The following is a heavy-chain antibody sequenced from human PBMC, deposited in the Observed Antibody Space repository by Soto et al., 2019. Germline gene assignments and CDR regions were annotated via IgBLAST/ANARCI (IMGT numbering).Heavy chain of an antibody. CDR1: GYSFSNND. CDR2: INPGSGDT. V-gene: IGHV1-8*01. J-gene: IGHJ5*02. D-gene: IGHD3-16*01. Sequence: ASVKVSCKASGYSFSNNDVSWVRQATGRGLEWMGWINPGSGDTGDAQKFQGRVTMTRDISIATAYMELSSLRSDDTAIYYCARMETFGSLNWFDPWGQGTLVTVSS. CDR3: ARMETFGSLNWFDP.